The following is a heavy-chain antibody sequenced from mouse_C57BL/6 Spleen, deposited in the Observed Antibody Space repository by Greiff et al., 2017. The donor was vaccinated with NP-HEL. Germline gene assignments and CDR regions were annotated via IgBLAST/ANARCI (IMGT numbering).Heavy chain of an antibody. V-gene: IGHV1-7*01. J-gene: IGHJ4*01. D-gene: IGHD1-1*01. CDR3: AKGNYGYAMDY. CDR1: GYTFTSYW. CDR2: INPSSGYT. Sequence: VQLQQSGAELAKPGASVKLSCKASGYTFTSYWMHWVKQRPGQGLEWIGYINPSSGYTKYNQKFKDKATLTADKSSSTAYLQLSSLTYEDSAVYYCAKGNYGYAMDYWGQGTSVTVSS.